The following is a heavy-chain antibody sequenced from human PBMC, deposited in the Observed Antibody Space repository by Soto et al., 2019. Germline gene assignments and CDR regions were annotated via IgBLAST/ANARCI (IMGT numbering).Heavy chain of an antibody. CDR1: GFTFSNAW. CDR3: TTGIWVWIQESSGYDLGGYSYANDY. CDR2: IKSKTDGGTT. V-gene: IGHV3-15*07. Sequence: GGSLRLSCAASGFTFSNAWMNWVRQAPGKGLEWVGRIKSKTDGGTTDYAAPVKGRFTISRDDSKNTLYLQMNSLKTEDTAVYYCTTGIWVWIQESSGYDLGGYSYANDYWGQGTLVTVSS. D-gene: IGHD5-18*01. J-gene: IGHJ4*02.